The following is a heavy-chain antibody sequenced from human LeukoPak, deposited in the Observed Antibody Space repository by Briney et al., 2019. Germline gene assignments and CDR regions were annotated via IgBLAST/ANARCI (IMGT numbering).Heavy chain of an antibody. CDR3: AKGYFYFDD. J-gene: IGHJ4*02. CDR2: ITTSGGST. V-gene: IGHV3-23*01. D-gene: IGHD1-14*01. Sequence: QPGGSLRLSCAASGFTFSGYAMTWVRQAPGKGLEWVSGITTSGGSTYYADSVKGRFTISRDNSKNTLYLRMNSLRAEDTAVYYCAKGYFYFDDWGQGTLVTVSS. CDR1: GFTFSGYA.